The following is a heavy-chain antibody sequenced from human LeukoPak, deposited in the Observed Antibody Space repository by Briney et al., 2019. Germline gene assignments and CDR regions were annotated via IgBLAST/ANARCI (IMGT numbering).Heavy chain of an antibody. CDR1: GFTFSTYG. CDR3: ARWGISAGHSSPDV. V-gene: IGHV3-33*01. Sequence: GGSLRLSCAASGFTFSTYGMHWVRQAPGKGLEWVAVIWYDGSIKYYADSLRGRFTISRDNSKNTLHLQMNSLRAEDTAVYYCARWGISAGHSSPDVWGQGTTVTVSS. CDR2: IWYDGSIK. D-gene: IGHD5-12*01. J-gene: IGHJ6*02.